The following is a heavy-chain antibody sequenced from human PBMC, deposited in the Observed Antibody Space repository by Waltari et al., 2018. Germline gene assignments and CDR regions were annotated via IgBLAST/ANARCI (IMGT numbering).Heavy chain of an antibody. CDR1: GGSISSSSYY. CDR3: AKDSRGAFDI. V-gene: IGHV4-39*07. CDR2: IYYSGST. J-gene: IGHJ3*02. Sequence: QLQLQESGPGLVKPSETLSLTCTVSGGSISSSSYYWGWIRQPPGKGLEWIGSIYYSGSTYYNPSLKSRVTISVDTSKNQFSLKLSSVTAEDTAVYYCAKDSRGAFDIWGQGTMVTVSS. D-gene: IGHD3-16*01.